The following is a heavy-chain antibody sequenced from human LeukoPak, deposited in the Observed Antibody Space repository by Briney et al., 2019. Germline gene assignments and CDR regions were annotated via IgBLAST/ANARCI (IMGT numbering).Heavy chain of an antibody. Sequence: SGTLSLTCAVSGGSISSSNWWSWVRQPPGKGLEWIGRIYTSGSTNYNPSLKSRVTMSVDTSKNQFSLKLSSVTAADTAVYYCARVAGVAVAGPAVGPTTRGSWFDPWGQGTLVTVSS. CDR1: GGSISSSNW. CDR2: IYTSGST. D-gene: IGHD6-19*01. J-gene: IGHJ5*02. CDR3: ARVAGVAVAGPAVGPTTRGSWFDP. V-gene: IGHV4-4*02.